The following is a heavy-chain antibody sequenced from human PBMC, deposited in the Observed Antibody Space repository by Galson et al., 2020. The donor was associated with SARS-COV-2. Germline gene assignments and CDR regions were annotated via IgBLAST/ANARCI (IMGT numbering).Heavy chain of an antibody. D-gene: IGHD6-19*01. CDR1: GGSFSGYY. CDR3: ARGDVAVAGLVPYYYGMDV. V-gene: IGHV4-34*01. CDR2: ISHSGST. J-gene: IGHJ6*02. Sequence: SQASETLSLTCAVYGGSFSGYYWSWIRQPPGKGLEWIGEISHSGSTNYNPSLKSRVTISVDTSKNQFSLKLSSVTAADTAVYYCARGDVAVAGLVPYYYGMDVWGQGTTVTVSS.